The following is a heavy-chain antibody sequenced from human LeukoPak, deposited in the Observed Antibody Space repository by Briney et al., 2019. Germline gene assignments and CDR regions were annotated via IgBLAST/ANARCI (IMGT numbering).Heavy chain of an antibody. CDR2: MNPNSGNT. V-gene: IGHV1-8*01. D-gene: IGHD3-9*01. Sequence: ASVKVSCKASGYTFTSYDINWVRQATGQGLEWMGWMNPNSGNTGYAQKFQGRVTMTRNTSISTAYMGLSSLRSEDTAVYYCARRDYDILTGYYGPPHNWFDPWGQGTLVTVSS. J-gene: IGHJ5*02. CDR1: GYTFTSYD. CDR3: ARRDYDILTGYYGPPHNWFDP.